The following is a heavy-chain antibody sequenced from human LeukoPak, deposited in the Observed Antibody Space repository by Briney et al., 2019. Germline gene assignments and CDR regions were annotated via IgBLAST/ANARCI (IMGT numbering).Heavy chain of an antibody. J-gene: IGHJ4*02. CDR1: GGSISSGGYY. V-gene: IGHV4-31*03. Sequence: SQTLSLTCTVSGGSISSGGYYWSWLRQHPGKGLEWIGYIYYSGSTYYNPSLKSRVTISVDTSKNQFSLKLSSVTAADTAVYYCARIDTAMVFARLWGQGTLVTVSS. CDR3: ARIDTAMVFARL. D-gene: IGHD5-18*01. CDR2: IYYSGST.